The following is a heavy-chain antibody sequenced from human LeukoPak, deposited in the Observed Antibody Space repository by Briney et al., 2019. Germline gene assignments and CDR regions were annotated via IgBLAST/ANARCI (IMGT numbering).Heavy chain of an antibody. CDR1: GGSISSSNW. CDR2: IYHSGST. J-gene: IGHJ4*02. Sequence: SGTLSLTCAVSGGSISSSNWWSWVRQPPGKGLEWIGEIYHSGSTNYNPSLKSRVTISVDKPKNQFSLKLSSVTAADTAVYYCARGAMVDLIFDYWGQGTLVTVSS. V-gene: IGHV4-4*02. D-gene: IGHD5-18*01. CDR3: ARGAMVDLIFDY.